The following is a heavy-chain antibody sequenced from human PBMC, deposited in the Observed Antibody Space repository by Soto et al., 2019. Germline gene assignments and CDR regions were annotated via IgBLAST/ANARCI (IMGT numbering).Heavy chain of an antibody. CDR3: AKGGYYSLFDI. Sequence: RSLRLSCVASGFPFSCYAMSWVRQTPGKGLEWVSGISGSGGRTYYADSVKGRFTISRDNSNNTLSLQMHILRVEDTAVYFCAKGGYYSLFDIWGQGTMVTVSS. D-gene: IGHD3-16*01. CDR1: GFPFSCYA. V-gene: IGHV3-23*01. CDR2: ISGSGGRT. J-gene: IGHJ3*02.